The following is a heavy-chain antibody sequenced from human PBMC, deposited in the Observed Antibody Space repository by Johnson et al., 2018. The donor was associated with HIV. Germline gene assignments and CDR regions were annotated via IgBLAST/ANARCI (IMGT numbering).Heavy chain of an antibody. CDR3: ARVALTVAGIAFDTLDV. D-gene: IGHD6-19*01. V-gene: IGHV3-20*04. J-gene: IGHJ3*01. Sequence: MQLVESGGGVVRPGGSLRLYCATSGFTFDDYGMSWVRQAPGKGLEWVSGINWNGGSTGYADSVKGRFTISRDNSKNTLYLQMNSLRAEDTAVYYCARVALTVAGIAFDTLDVWGQGTMVIVSS. CDR1: GFTFDDYG. CDR2: INWNGGST.